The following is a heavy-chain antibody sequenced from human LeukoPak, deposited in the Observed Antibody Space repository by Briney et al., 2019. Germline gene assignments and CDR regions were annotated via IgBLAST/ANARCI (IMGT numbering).Heavy chain of an antibody. CDR1: GGGSINTHY. CDR2: MYDSWNT. Sequence: SSETLSLTCTVSGGGSINTHYWTWIRQPPGEGLEWIVYMYDSWNTKDNPSLKSRITLSADTSKNQFSLRLSSVTAADTAVYYCATIKRGNIYGYFDFWGQGILVTVSS. V-gene: IGHV4-59*11. CDR3: ATIKRGNIYGYFDF. J-gene: IGHJ4*02. D-gene: IGHD5-18*01.